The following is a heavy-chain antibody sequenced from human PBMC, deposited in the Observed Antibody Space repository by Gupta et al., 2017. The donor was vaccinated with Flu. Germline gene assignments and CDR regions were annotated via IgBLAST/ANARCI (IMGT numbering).Heavy chain of an antibody. J-gene: IGHJ4*02. CDR3: TRLGGGYYFDY. CDR1: GFTFDDYA. D-gene: IGHD3-16*01. Sequence: EVRLVESGGGLVQPGGSLRLSCTASGFTFDDYAIHWVRQPPGRGLEWGSQKTWGSTKIRYADSVKGRFTTPRDNAKNPPYLQKDRRTVGDTAFYYCTRLGGGYYFDYWGQGALVTVSS. CDR2: KTWGSTKI. V-gene: IGHV3-9*01.